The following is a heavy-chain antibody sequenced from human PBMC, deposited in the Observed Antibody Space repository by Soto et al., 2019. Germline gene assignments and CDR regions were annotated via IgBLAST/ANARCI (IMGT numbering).Heavy chain of an antibody. CDR2: IWYDGSNK. Sequence: PGGSLGLSCAASGFTFSSYGMHWVRQAPGKGLEWVAVIWYDGSNKYYADSVKGRFTISRDNSKNTLYLQMNSLRAEDTAVYYCARHPLTTGTPRYSYYYYYMDVWGKGTTVTVSS. CDR1: GFTFSSYG. D-gene: IGHD1-1*01. V-gene: IGHV3-33*01. J-gene: IGHJ6*03. CDR3: ARHPLTTGTPRYSYYYYYMDV.